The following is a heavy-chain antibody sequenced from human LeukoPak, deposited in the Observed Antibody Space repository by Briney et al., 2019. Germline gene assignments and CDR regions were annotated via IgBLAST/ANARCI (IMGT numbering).Heavy chain of an antibody. CDR1: GEDFSIYF. CDR2: INHGGST. J-gene: IGHJ4*02. D-gene: IGHD3-22*01. Sequence: PSETLSLTCAVYGEDFSIYFYSWIRQPPGKGLEWIGEINHGGSTSYNPSLKSRVTISVDTSKNQFSLRLSSVTAADTAVYYCAGASSGYYYYWGQGTLVTVSS. CDR3: AGASSGYYYY. V-gene: IGHV4-34*01.